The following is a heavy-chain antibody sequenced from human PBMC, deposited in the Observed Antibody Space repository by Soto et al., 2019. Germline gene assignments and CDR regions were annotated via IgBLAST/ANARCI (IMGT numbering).Heavy chain of an antibody. CDR2: IWYDGSNQ. J-gene: IGHJ4*02. D-gene: IGHD2-21*02. CDR3: VKDHCGGDCYSDPYFDY. CDR1: GFIFTTYG. V-gene: IGHV3-33*06. Sequence: QVQLVESGGGVVQPGRSLRLSCAASGFIFTTYGLHWVRQAPGTGLEWVAVIWYDGSNQYYADSVKGRFTISRDNSKNILDLEMNSVRVEDTAVYYCVKDHCGGDCYSDPYFDYWGQGTLVTVSS.